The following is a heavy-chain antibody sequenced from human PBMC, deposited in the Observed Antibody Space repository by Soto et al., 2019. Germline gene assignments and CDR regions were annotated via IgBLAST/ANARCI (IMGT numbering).Heavy chain of an antibody. D-gene: IGHD6-19*01. Sequence: ASVKVSCKASGYTFTSYYMHWVRQAPGQGLEWMGIINPSGGSTSYAQKFQGRVTMTRDTSTSTVYMELSSLRSEDTAVYYCASWLMALHAFDMWGQGTMVTVSS. V-gene: IGHV1-46*01. J-gene: IGHJ3*02. CDR2: INPSGGST. CDR3: ASWLMALHAFDM. CDR1: GYTFTSYY.